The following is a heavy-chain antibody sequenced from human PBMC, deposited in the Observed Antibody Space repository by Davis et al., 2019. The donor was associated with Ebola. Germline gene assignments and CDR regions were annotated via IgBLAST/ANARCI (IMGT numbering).Heavy chain of an antibody. Sequence: SETLSLTCTVSGDSVSTGLYYWSWIRQPPGKGLEWLGHVYHSDSTNYNPSPKSRVTISVDTSKNQFSLKLTSVTAADTAVYYCARGDGDWDSWGQGTLVTVSS. J-gene: IGHJ4*02. V-gene: IGHV4-61*01. CDR1: GDSVSTGLYY. CDR3: ARGDGDWDS. D-gene: IGHD4-17*01. CDR2: VYHSDST.